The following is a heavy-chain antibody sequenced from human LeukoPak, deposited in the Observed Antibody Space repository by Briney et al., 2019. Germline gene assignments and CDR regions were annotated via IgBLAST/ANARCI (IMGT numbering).Heavy chain of an antibody. J-gene: IGHJ4*02. Sequence: PSETLSLTCAVYGGSFSGYYWSWIRQPPGKGLEWIGEINHSGSTNYNPSLKSRVTISVDTSKNQFSLKLSSVTAADTAVNYCAREVYYDSSGLDYWGQGTLVTVSS. CDR2: INHSGST. V-gene: IGHV4-34*01. D-gene: IGHD3-22*01. CDR3: AREVYYDSSGLDY. CDR1: GGSFSGYY.